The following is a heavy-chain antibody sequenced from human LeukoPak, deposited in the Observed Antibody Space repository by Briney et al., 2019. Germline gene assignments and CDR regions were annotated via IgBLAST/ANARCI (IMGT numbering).Heavy chain of an antibody. V-gene: IGHV4-39*01. CDR2: IYYSVRT. J-gene: IGHJ4*02. Sequence: SETLSLTCSVSGGSISNSSYYWGWIRQPPGKGLEWIGSIYYSVRTYYNPSLKSRVTISVDTSKNQFSLKLSSVTAADTAVYYCARLRYGEGYWGQGTLVTVSS. D-gene: IGHD4-17*01. CDR3: ARLRYGEGY. CDR1: GGSISNSSYY.